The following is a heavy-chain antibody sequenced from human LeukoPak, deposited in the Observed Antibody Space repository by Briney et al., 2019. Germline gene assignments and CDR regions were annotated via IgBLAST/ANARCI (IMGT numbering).Heavy chain of an antibody. CDR1: GGSISSGGYY. CDR2: IYHSGST. Sequence: SQTLSLTCTVSGGSISSGGYYWSWIRQPPGKGLEWIGYIYHSGSTYYNPSLKSRVTISVDRSKNQFSLKLSSVTAADTAVYYCAREHVTTVVTAGAFDIWGQGTMVTVSS. CDR3: AREHVTTVVTAGAFDI. V-gene: IGHV4-30-2*01. D-gene: IGHD4-23*01. J-gene: IGHJ3*02.